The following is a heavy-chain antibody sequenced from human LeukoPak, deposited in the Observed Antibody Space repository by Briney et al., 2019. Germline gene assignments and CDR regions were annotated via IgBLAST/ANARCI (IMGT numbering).Heavy chain of an antibody. CDR1: GFTFSSYA. CDR2: IYSMRGST. V-gene: IGHV3-64D*06. J-gene: IGHJ3*02. D-gene: IGHD4-23*01. CDR3: VKDGIRWLHAFDI. Sequence: PGGGLRLSCAASGFTFSSYAMHWVRQAPGKGLEYVSAIYSMRGSTYYADSVKGRFTISRDDSKNTLYLQMSSLRAEDTAVYYCVKDGIRWLHAFDIWGQGTMVTVSS.